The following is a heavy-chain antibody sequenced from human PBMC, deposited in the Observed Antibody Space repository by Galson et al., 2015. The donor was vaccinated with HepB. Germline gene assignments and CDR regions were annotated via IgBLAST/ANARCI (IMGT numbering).Heavy chain of an antibody. CDR3: ARPIPIVTGVMGWFDP. V-gene: IGHV4-39*01. D-gene: IGHD3-9*01. CDR2: IYYSGST. Sequence: ETLSLTCTVSGGSISSSSYYWGWIRQPPGKGLEWIGSIYYSGSTYYNPSVKGRVTISIDTSKNQFSLKLSSVTAADTAVYYCARPIPIVTGVMGWFDPWGQGTLVTVSS. J-gene: IGHJ5*02. CDR1: GGSISSSSYY.